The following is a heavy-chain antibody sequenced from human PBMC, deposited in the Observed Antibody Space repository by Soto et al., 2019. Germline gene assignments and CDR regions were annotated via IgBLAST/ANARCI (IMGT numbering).Heavy chain of an antibody. Sequence: QVQLVESGGGVVQPGRSLRLSCAASGFTFSSYGMHWVRQAPGKGLEWVAVISYDGSNKYYADSVKGRFTISRDNSKNTLYLQMNSLRAEDTAVYYSAKDFEAGYWGQGTLVTVSS. CDR1: GFTFSSYG. V-gene: IGHV3-30*18. CDR3: AKDFEAGY. CDR2: ISYDGSNK. D-gene: IGHD3-9*01. J-gene: IGHJ4*02.